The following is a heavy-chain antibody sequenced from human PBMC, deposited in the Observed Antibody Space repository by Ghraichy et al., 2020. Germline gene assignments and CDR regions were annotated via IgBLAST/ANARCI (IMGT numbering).Heavy chain of an antibody. Sequence: GGSLRLSCVASGFTVNSNYMSWVRQAPGKGLQWVSIIYSAGSTYYADSVKGRFTISRDNSKNTLYLQMNSLRVEDTAVYYCARTPANSYFDPWGQGTLVTVSS. V-gene: IGHV3-53*01. D-gene: IGHD1-26*01. CDR1: GFTVNSNY. CDR2: IYSAGST. CDR3: ARTPANSYFDP. J-gene: IGHJ5*02.